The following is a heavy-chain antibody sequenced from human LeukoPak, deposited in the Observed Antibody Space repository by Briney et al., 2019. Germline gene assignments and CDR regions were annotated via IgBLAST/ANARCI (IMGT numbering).Heavy chain of an antibody. CDR2: INTHTGST. V-gene: IGHV1-18*01. Sequence: ASVKVSCKTSGYTFSTYDISWVRQAPGQGLEWMGWINTHTGSTKYVQNLQRRVTMTTDTSTSTAYMELRSLGSDDTAVYYCARGPGGCSGGSCYHDYWGQGNLVIVSS. CDR1: GYTFSTYD. CDR3: ARGPGGCSGGSCYHDY. D-gene: IGHD2-15*01. J-gene: IGHJ4*02.